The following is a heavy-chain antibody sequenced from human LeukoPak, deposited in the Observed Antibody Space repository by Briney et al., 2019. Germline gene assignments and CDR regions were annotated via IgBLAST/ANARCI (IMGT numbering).Heavy chain of an antibody. V-gene: IGHV1-18*01. CDR1: GYTFTSYG. CDR3: ARIAISGTPGKDLDY. CDR2: VSPYNSNT. D-gene: IGHD2-21*01. J-gene: IGHJ4*02. Sequence: ASVKVSFTASGYTFTSYGIGWVRQARGQGLEWMGWVSPYNSNTNPAQNLQGRVTMTTDTSTSTAYMELRSLRSDDTAVYYCARIAISGTPGKDLDYWGQGTLVTVSS.